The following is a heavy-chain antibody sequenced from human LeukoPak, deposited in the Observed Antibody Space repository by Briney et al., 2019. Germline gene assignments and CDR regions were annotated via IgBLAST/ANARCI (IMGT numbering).Heavy chain of an antibody. V-gene: IGHV3-30-3*01. CDR2: ISYDGSNK. Sequence: GRSLRLSCAASGFTFSSYAMHWVRQAPGKGLEWVAVISYDGSNKYYADSVKGRFTISRDNSENTLYLQMNSLRAEDTAIYYCAKDQDASGSYWFDYWGQGALVTVSS. CDR3: AKDQDASGSYWFDY. J-gene: IGHJ4*02. CDR1: GFTFSSYA. D-gene: IGHD3-10*01.